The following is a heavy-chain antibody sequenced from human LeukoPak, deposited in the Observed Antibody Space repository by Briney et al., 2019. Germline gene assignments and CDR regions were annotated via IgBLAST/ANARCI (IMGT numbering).Heavy chain of an antibody. CDR3: ARAHDYGGISY. J-gene: IGHJ4*02. Sequence: ASVKVSCKASGYTFTSYGISWVRQAPGQGLEWMGWISAYNGNTNYAQKLQGRVTMNTDKSTSTAYMELRSLRSDDTAVYYCARAHDYGGISYWGQGTLVTVSS. CDR1: GYTFTSYG. V-gene: IGHV1-18*01. D-gene: IGHD4-23*01. CDR2: ISAYNGNT.